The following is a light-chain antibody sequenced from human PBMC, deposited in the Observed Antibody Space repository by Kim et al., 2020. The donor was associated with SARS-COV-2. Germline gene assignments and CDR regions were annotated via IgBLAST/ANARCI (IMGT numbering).Light chain of an antibody. V-gene: IGLV2-8*01. CDR2: EVS. CDR1: GRDVGGDDD. Sequence: SGTMGCAGSGRDVGGDDDVGGYQQHPGKAAKLMIYEVSERPSGVPDRFSGSKSGNTASLTVSGLQAEDEADYYCSSYAGSNTPYVFGTGTKVTVL. CDR3: SSYAGSNTPYV. J-gene: IGLJ1*01.